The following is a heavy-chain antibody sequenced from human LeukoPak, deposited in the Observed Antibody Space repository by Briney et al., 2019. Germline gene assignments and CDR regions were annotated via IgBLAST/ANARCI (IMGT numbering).Heavy chain of an antibody. CDR2: SSSGGST. V-gene: IGHV3-23*01. CDR1: GFTFSSYA. D-gene: IGHD3-22*01. J-gene: IGHJ4*02. CDR3: AKRYYYDNSGLWDY. Sequence: GGSLRLSCGASGFTFSSYAMSWVRQAPGKGLEWVSASSSGGSTHYADSVKGRFTISRDNSKNTLYLQMDSLRAEDTAVYYCAKRYYYDNSGLWDYWGQGTLVTVSS.